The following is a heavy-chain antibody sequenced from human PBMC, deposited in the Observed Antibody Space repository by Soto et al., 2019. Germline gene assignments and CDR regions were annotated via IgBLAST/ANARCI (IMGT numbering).Heavy chain of an antibody. Sequence: SETLSLTCTVSGGSISSSSYYWGWIRQPPGKGLEWIGSIYYSGSTYYNPSLKSRVTISVDTSKNQFSLKLSSVTAADTAVYYCARGNYDFWSGQPQWFDPWGQGTLVTVS. D-gene: IGHD3-3*01. CDR1: GGSISSSSYY. V-gene: IGHV4-39*01. J-gene: IGHJ5*02. CDR3: ARGNYDFWSGQPQWFDP. CDR2: IYYSGST.